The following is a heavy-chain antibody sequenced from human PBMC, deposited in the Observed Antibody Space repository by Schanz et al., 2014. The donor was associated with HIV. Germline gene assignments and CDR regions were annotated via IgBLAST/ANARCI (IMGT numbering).Heavy chain of an antibody. CDR3: AKGQRGMVRGDIDY. CDR2: ISGGSGST. V-gene: IGHV3-23*04. J-gene: IGHJ4*02. Sequence: VQLVESGGGVVQPGRSLRLSCAGSGLTFSSYGMHWVRQAPGKGLEWVSSISGGSGSTFYADSVKGRFSISRDKSKNTLYLQMNSLRAEDTAVYYCAKGQRGMVRGDIDYWGQGTLVTVSS. D-gene: IGHD3-10*01. CDR1: GLTFSSYG.